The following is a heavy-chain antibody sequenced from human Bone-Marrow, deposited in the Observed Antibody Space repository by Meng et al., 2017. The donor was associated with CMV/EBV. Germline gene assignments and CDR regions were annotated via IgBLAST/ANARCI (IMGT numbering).Heavy chain of an antibody. V-gene: IGHV3-9*01. CDR3: ARRDFGNAFDI. CDR1: GFTFDYYA. CDR2: ISWNSGSI. D-gene: IGHD3-16*01. J-gene: IGHJ3*02. Sequence: SLKISCAASGFTFDYYAMYWVRQAPGKGLEWVSGISWNSGSIGSADSVKGRFTITRDNAKNTLFLQMNSLRADDTAVYYCARRDFGNAFDIWAQGKMVTVSS.